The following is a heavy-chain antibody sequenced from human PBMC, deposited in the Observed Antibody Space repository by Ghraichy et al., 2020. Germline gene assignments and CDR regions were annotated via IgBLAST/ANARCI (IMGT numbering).Heavy chain of an antibody. V-gene: IGHV3-21*01. J-gene: IGHJ4*02. CDR1: GFTFSDYS. CDR2: SSSSSSYI. D-gene: IGHD3-16*01. CDR3: ARGGRGSYVEPFDY. Sequence: GGSLRLSCAASGFTFSDYSMNWVRQAPGKGLEWVSYSSSSSSYIYYADSMKGRFTISKDNAKNSLYLQMNSLRVEDTAVYYCARGGRGSYVEPFDYWGQGTLVTVSS.